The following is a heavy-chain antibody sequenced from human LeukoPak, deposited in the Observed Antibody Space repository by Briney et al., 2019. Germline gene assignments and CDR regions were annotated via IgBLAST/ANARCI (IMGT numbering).Heavy chain of an antibody. CDR3: ARGNIAVAGTSIDY. Sequence: SGTLSLTCTVSGGSISSSSYYWGWIRQPPGKGLEWIGSFYYSGSTYYNPSLKSRVTISVDTSKNQFSLKLSSVTAADTAVYYCARGNIAVAGTSIDYWGQGTLVTVSS. CDR1: GGSISSSSYY. CDR2: FYYSGST. V-gene: IGHV4-39*01. D-gene: IGHD6-19*01. J-gene: IGHJ4*02.